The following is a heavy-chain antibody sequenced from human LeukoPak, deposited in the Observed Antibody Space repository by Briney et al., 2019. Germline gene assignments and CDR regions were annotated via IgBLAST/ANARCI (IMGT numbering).Heavy chain of an antibody. CDR3: ARDGLDIVVVPAAMSGRFYYYYYMDV. CDR1: GFTFTSSA. V-gene: IGHV3-23*01. J-gene: IGHJ6*03. Sequence: GGSLRLSCAASGFTFTSSAMSWVRQAPGKGLEWVSAISGSGHSTDYADSVKGRFTVSRDNSKNTLYLQMNSLRAEDTAVYYCARDGLDIVVVPAAMSGRFYYYYYMDVWGKGTTVTVSS. CDR2: ISGSGHST. D-gene: IGHD2-2*01.